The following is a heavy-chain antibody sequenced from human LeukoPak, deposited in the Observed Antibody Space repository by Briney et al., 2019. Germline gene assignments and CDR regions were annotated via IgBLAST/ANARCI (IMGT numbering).Heavy chain of an antibody. J-gene: IGHJ4*02. Sequence: ASVKVSCKASGGTFSSYAISWVRQAPGQGLEWMGGIIPNFGTPNYAQKFQGRVTITADESTSTAYMDLSSLRSEDTAVYYCAAGLYYYESSGYYFYYWGQGTLVTVSS. D-gene: IGHD3-22*01. CDR3: AAGLYYYESSGYYFYY. CDR1: GGTFSSYA. V-gene: IGHV1-69*13. CDR2: IIPNFGTP.